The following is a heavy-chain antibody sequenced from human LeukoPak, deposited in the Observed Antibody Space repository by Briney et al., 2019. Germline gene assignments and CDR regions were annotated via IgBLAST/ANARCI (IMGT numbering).Heavy chain of an antibody. D-gene: IGHD2-2*01. CDR1: GGTFSSYA. CDR3: AKDICSSTGCHEFDY. J-gene: IGHJ4*02. CDR2: IIPIFGTA. Sequence: SVKVSCKASGGTFSSYAISWVRQAPGQGLKWMGGIIPIFGTANYAQKFQGRVTITADKSTSTAYMELSSLRSEDTALYYCAKDICSSTGCHEFDYWGQGTLVTVSS. V-gene: IGHV1-69*06.